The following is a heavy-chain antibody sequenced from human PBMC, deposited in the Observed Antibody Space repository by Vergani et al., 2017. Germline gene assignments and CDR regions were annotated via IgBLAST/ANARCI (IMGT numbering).Heavy chain of an antibody. J-gene: IGHJ4*02. CDR1: GFTFCDYS. V-gene: IGHV3-49*04. CDR3: TGAVFGAD. CDR2: IRSKAYGGTT. D-gene: IGHD3-10*01. Sequence: EVPLVESGGVLVPPGLSLRLSCTASGFTFCDYSLSWVRQAPGKGLEWVGFIRSKAYGGTTEYAASVKGRFTISRDDSKSIAYLQMNSLKTEDTAVYYCTGAVFGADWGQGTLVTVSS.